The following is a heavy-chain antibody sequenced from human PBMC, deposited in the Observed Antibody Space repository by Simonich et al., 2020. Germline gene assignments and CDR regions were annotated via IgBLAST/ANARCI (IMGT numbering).Heavy chain of an antibody. CDR2: AKHSGREK. V-gene: IGHV3-7*01. J-gene: IGHJ4*02. CDR3: ARDREVYGSGSYYNY. Sequence: EVQLVESGGGLVQPGGSRRLSCAASGFTFSSYWMSWVRQAPGKGLEWIDQAPRKGQEWVSNAKHSGREKYYVDSVKGRFTISRDNAKNSLYLQMNSLRAEDTAVYYCARDREVYGSGSYYNYWGQGTLVTVSS. D-gene: IGHD3-10*01. CDR1: GFTFSSYW.